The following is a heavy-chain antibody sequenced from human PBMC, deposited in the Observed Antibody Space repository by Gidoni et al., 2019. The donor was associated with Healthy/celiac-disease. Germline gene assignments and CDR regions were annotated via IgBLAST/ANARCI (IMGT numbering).Heavy chain of an antibody. CDR2: INPSGGST. CDR3: ARRNYYDSSGYYGFGY. J-gene: IGHJ4*02. Sequence: QVQLVQSGAEVKKPGASVKVSCKASGYTFTSYYMHWVRQAPGQGLEWMGIINPSGGSTSYAQKFQGRVTMTRDTSTSTVYMELSSLRSEDTAVYYCARRNYYDSSGYYGFGYWGQGTLVTVSS. D-gene: IGHD3-22*01. V-gene: IGHV1-46*01. CDR1: GYTFTSYY.